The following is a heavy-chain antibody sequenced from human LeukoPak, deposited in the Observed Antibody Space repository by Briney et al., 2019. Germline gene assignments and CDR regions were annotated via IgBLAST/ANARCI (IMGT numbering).Heavy chain of an antibody. CDR3: XXLYTSXXXXLWSDX. J-gene: IGHJ5*02. V-gene: IGHV3-23*01. CDR1: GFTFSSYG. CDR2: IRSSGDRT. D-gene: IGHD2-2*02. Sequence: PGGSLSLSCAASGFTFSSYGMSWVRQAPGRGLEWVSGIRSSGDRTYYXDSVKGRFTISRDNSKNTLYLQMNSLRAEDTAVYYCXXLYTSXXXXLWSDXWGRGTLVTVFS.